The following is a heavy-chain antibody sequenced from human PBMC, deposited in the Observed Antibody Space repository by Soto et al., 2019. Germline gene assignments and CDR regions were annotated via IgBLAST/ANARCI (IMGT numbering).Heavy chain of an antibody. J-gene: IGHJ6*02. CDR2: IYHSGST. Sequence: LSLTCAVSGYSISSGYYWGWIRQPPGKGLEWIGSIYHSGSTYYNPSLKSRVTISVDTSKNQFSLKLSSVTAADTAVYYCARDRLTIFGVVIPYYYYGMDVWGQGTTVTVSS. CDR3: ARDRLTIFGVVIPYYYYGMDV. D-gene: IGHD3-3*01. CDR1: GYSISSGYY. V-gene: IGHV4-38-2*02.